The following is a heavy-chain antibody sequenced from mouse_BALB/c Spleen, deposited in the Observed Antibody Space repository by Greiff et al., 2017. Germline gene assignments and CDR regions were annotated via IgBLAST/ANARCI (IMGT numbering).Heavy chain of an antibody. Sequence: QVQLKQSGPELVKPGASVKISCKASGYAFSSSWMNWVKQRPGQGLEWIGRIYPGDGDTNYNGKFKGKATLTADKSSSTAYMQLSSLTSVDSAVYFCARGSYYYGSSYDAMDYWGQGTSVTVSS. V-gene: IGHV1-82*01. J-gene: IGHJ4*01. CDR1: GYAFSSSW. D-gene: IGHD1-1*01. CDR2: IYPGDGDT. CDR3: ARGSYYYGSSYDAMDY.